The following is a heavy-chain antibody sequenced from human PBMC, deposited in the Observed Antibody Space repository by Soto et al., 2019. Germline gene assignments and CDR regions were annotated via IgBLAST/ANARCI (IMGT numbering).Heavy chain of an antibody. D-gene: IGHD1-20*01. J-gene: IGHJ1*01. V-gene: IGHV1-69*01. CDR1: GGTFSGYA. CDR3: AKDPRSITGTTSSEDFQQ. Sequence: QAQLMQSGAEVQKPGSSVKVSCKASGGTFSGYAISWVRQAPGQGLEWMGGIIPVLGITNYAQKFQGRITMAADESTGTAHMDLRSLSSEDTAVYYCAKDPRSITGTTSSEDFQQWGQGTLVTVSS. CDR2: IIPVLGIT.